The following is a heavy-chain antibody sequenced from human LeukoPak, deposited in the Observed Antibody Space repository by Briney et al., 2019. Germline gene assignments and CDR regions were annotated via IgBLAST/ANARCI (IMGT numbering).Heavy chain of an antibody. Sequence: GESLKISCKTSGYSFTSYWIGWVRQMPGKGLEWMGIIYPGDSDTRYSPSFQGQVTISADKSINTAYLQWSSLKASDTAMYYCARREYCSGTSCPIDYWGQGTLVTVSS. CDR2: IYPGDSDT. J-gene: IGHJ4*02. V-gene: IGHV5-51*01. D-gene: IGHD2-2*01. CDR3: ARREYCSGTSCPIDY. CDR1: GYSFTSYW.